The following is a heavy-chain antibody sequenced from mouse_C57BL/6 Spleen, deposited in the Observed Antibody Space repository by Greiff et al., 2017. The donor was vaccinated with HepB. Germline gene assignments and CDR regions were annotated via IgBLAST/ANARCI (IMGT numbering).Heavy chain of an antibody. Sequence: QVQLQQPGAELVMPGASVKLSCKASGYTFTSYWMHWVKQRPGQGLEWIGEIDPSDSYTNYNQKFKGKSTLTVDKSSSTAYMQLSSLKSEDSAVYDCERRDYYGSSLSYWYFEVWGTGTTVTVSS. CDR1: GYTFTSYW. J-gene: IGHJ1*03. V-gene: IGHV1-69*01. CDR2: IDPSDSYT. CDR3: ERRDYYGSSLSYWYFEV. D-gene: IGHD1-1*01.